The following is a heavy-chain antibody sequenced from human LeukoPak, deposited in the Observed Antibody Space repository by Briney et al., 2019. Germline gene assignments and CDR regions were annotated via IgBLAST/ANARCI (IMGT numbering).Heavy chain of an antibody. Sequence: ASVKVSCTASGYTFTIYGISWVRQAPGQGLEWMGWISAYNGNTNYAQKLQGRVTMTTDTSTSTAYMELRSLRSDDTAVYYCARLGQLVAGGYFDYWGQGTLVTVSS. D-gene: IGHD6-13*01. J-gene: IGHJ4*02. V-gene: IGHV1-18*01. CDR3: ARLGQLVAGGYFDY. CDR1: GYTFTIYG. CDR2: ISAYNGNT.